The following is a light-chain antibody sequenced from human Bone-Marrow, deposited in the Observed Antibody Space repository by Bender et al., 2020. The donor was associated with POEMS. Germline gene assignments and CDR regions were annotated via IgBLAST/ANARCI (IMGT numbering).Light chain of an antibody. J-gene: IGLJ3*02. CDR1: SSDVGSYNL. CDR3: CSYADNSVWV. CDR2: EGS. Sequence: QSALTQPASVSGSPGQSITISCTGTSSDVGSYNLVSWYQHHPGKAPKLMIYEGSKRPSGVSNRFSGSKSDNTASLTISGLQAEDEADFYCCSYADNSVWVFGGGTKLTVL. V-gene: IGLV2-23*01.